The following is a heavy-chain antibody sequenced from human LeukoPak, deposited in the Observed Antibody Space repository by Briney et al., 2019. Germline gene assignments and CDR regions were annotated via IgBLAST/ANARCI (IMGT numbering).Heavy chain of an antibody. J-gene: IGHJ4*02. V-gene: IGHV3-21*01. CDR3: ARALTTLTYEGY. Sequence: PGGSLRLSCATSGFTFSNYGMHWVRQAPGKGLEWVSSISGSNSYIFYADSVKGRFTVSRDNAKDSLYLQMNNLRAEDTAVYYCARALTTLTYEGYWGQGTLVTVSS. D-gene: IGHD1-1*01. CDR1: GFTFSNYG. CDR2: ISGSNSYI.